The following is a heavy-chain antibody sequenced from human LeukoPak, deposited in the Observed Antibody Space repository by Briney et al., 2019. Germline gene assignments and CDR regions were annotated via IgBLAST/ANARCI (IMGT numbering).Heavy chain of an antibody. V-gene: IGHV3-21*01. J-gene: IGHJ4*02. CDR2: ISSSSSYI. Sequence: GGSLRLSCAASRFTFSSYSMDWVRQAPGKGLEWVSSISSSSSYIYYADSVKGRFTISRDNAKNSLYLQMNSLRAEDTAVYYCASWFESCSGGSCEAFDYWGQGTLVTVSS. D-gene: IGHD2-15*01. CDR1: RFTFSSYS. CDR3: ASWFESCSGGSCEAFDY.